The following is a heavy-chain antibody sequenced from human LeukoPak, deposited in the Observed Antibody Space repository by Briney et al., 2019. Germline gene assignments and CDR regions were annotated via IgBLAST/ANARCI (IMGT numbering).Heavy chain of an antibody. D-gene: IGHD3-3*01. CDR1: GGSISSGSYY. Sequence: SQTLSLTCTVSGGSISSGSYYWSWIRQPAGKGLEWIGRIYTSGSTNYNPSLKRRVTISVDTSKNQFSLKLSSVTAADTAVYYCARELPSTYYDFWSGPAYFDYWGQGTLVTVSS. CDR3: ARELPSTYYDFWSGPAYFDY. CDR2: IYTSGST. J-gene: IGHJ4*02. V-gene: IGHV4-61*02.